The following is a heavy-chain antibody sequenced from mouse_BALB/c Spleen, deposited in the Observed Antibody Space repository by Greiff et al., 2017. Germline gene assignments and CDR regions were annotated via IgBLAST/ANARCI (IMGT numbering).Heavy chain of an antibody. D-gene: IGHD2-1*01. V-gene: IGHV5-6*01. J-gene: IGHJ3*01. CDR1: GFTFSSYG. Sequence: EVQVVESGGDLVKPGGSLKLSCAASGFTFSSYGMSWVRQTPDKRLEWVATISSGGSYTYYPDSVKGRFTISRDNAKNTLYLQMSSLKSEDTAMYYCARGGGNSWFAYWGQGTLVTVSA. CDR2: ISSGGSYT. CDR3: ARGGGNSWFAY.